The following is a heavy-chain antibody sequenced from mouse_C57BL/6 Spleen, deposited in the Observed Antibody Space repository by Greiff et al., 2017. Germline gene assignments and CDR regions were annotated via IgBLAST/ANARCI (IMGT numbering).Heavy chain of an antibody. CDR2: IDPSDSET. CDR3: AREAQANLLLAY. CDR1: GYTFTSYW. Sequence: QVQLQQPGAELVRPGSSVKLSCKASGYTFTSYWMHWVKQRPIQGLEWIGNIDPSDSETHYNQKFKDKATLTVDKSSSTAYMQLSSLTSGDSAVYYCAREAQANLLLAYWGQGTLVTVSA. J-gene: IGHJ3*01. V-gene: IGHV1-52*01. D-gene: IGHD3-2*02.